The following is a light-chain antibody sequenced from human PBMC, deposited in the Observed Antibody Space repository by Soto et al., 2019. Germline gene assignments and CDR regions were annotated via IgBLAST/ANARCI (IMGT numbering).Light chain of an antibody. J-gene: IGKJ3*01. CDR3: QHYGGSFI. Sequence: EIVLTQSPATLSSSPGERATLSCRASQSIDTYLAWYQQKPGQAPRLLIYDASDRATGIPARFSGSGSGTDFTLSISRLEPEDFAVYYCQHYGGSFIFGPGTKVDIK. CDR2: DAS. V-gene: IGKV3-20*01. CDR1: QSIDTY.